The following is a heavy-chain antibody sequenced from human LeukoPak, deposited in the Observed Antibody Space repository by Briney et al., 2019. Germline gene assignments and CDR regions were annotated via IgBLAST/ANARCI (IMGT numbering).Heavy chain of an antibody. J-gene: IGHJ4*02. D-gene: IGHD5-18*01. Sequence: ASVKVSCKTSGYTFTSYDLIWVRQASGLGLEWMGWMNTHSGNTGYAQKFQGRVSITRNTSITTAYMELTSLRSEDTAVYYCARGAEVQLWSYYFDYWGQGTLVTVSS. CDR2: MNTHSGNT. V-gene: IGHV1-8*01. CDR1: GYTFTSYD. CDR3: ARGAEVQLWSYYFDY.